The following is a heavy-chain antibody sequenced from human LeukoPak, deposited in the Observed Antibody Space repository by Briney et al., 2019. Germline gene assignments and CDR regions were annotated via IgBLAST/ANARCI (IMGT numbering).Heavy chain of an antibody. D-gene: IGHD3-10*01. V-gene: IGHV1-69*13. CDR2: FIPIFGSA. CDR1: GGTFSSFA. CDR3: ARAHVVVLGGALGGMDV. J-gene: IGHJ6*02. Sequence: SVTVSCTASGGTFSSFAISWVRQAPGQALEWMGGFIPIFGSAKYAQKFQGRVTITADESTSTAYMELSSLRSDDTAVYYCARAHVVVLGGALGGMDVWGQGTTVTVSS.